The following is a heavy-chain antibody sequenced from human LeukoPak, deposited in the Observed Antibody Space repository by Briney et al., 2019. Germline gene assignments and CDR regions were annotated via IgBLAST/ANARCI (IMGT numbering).Heavy chain of an antibody. Sequence: GESLKISFKGSGYSFTSYWIGWVRPMPGKGLEWMGIIYPVNSDTRYSPSFQGQVTISADKSISTAYLQWSSLKASDTAMYYCAKHTGSGSYYPDYWGQGTLVTVSS. CDR3: AKHTGSGSYYPDY. CDR1: GYSFTSYW. J-gene: IGHJ4*02. V-gene: IGHV5-51*01. D-gene: IGHD1-26*01. CDR2: IYPVNSDT.